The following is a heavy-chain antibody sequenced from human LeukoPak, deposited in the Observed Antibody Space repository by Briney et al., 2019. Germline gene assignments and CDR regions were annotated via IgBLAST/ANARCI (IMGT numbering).Heavy chain of an antibody. J-gene: IGHJ2*01. Sequence: PGGSLRLSCAASEFTFSSYSMNWVRQAPGKGLEWVASISSSSSYIYYADSVKGRFTISRDSAKTSLFLQMNSLRAGGTAVYYCAKDVRDDSSGFRYWYFDLRGRGTLVTVSS. V-gene: IGHV3-21*04. CDR3: AKDVRDDSSGFRYWYFDL. CDR2: ISSSSSYI. CDR1: EFTFSSYS. D-gene: IGHD3-22*01.